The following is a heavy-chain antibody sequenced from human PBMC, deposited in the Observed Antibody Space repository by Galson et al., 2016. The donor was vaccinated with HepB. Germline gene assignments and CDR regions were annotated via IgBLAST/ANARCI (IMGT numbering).Heavy chain of an antibody. CDR1: GYTFISYV. CDR3: ARSPTGFCSRTKCYGFNYLDR. J-gene: IGHJ4*02. Sequence: SVKVSCKASGYTFISYVIQWVRQAPGHRLEWMGWINAGNGNTKYSQKFQGRVIIDRDTSASTAYMELSSLRPEDTAIYHCARSPTGFCSRTKCYGFNYLDRWGQGTPVTVSS. V-gene: IGHV1-3*01. D-gene: IGHD2-2*03. CDR2: INAGNGNT.